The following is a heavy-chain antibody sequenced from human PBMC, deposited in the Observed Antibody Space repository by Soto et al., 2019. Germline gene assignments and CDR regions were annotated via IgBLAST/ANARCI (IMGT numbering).Heavy chain of an antibody. Sequence: EVQLVESGGGLVKPGGSLRLSCAVSGFTFSKVWMNWVRQAPGKGLEWVGRIKSGTDGGTTDYAAAVKGRFTITRDDSKDTLYLQMNSLKTEDTAVYICTTGRDDLLYWGQGTLVTVSS. J-gene: IGHJ4*02. CDR3: TTGRDDLLY. CDR1: GFTFSKVW. D-gene: IGHD1-1*01. CDR2: IKSGTDGGTT. V-gene: IGHV3-15*07.